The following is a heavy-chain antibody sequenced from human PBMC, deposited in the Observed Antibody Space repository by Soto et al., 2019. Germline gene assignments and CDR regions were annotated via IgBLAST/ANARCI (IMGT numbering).Heavy chain of an antibody. V-gene: IGHV3-66*01. CDR1: GFTVISTY. Sequence: GGSLRLSCAASGFTVISTYMTWVRQAPGKGLEWVSVIYTGSSTYYADSVKGRFTISRDNSKNTLYLEMNNLRAEDTAVYYCARDFYYMDVWGKGTTVTVSS. CDR3: ARDFYYMDV. CDR2: IYTGSST. J-gene: IGHJ6*03.